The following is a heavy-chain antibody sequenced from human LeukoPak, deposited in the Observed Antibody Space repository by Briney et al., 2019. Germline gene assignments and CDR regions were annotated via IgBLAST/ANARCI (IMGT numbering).Heavy chain of an antibody. V-gene: IGHV3-48*02. CDR3: ARGGYNPQYYYYAMDV. Sequence: PGGSLRLSCVASEFTFSSYNMNWVRQAPGQGLEWISYITSGSSATYYADSVKGRFTISRDNAKNSLSLQMNSLRDEDTAVYYCARGGYNPQYYYYAMDVWGQGTTVTVSS. J-gene: IGHJ6*02. CDR2: ITSGSSAT. D-gene: IGHD5-18*01. CDR1: EFTFSSYN.